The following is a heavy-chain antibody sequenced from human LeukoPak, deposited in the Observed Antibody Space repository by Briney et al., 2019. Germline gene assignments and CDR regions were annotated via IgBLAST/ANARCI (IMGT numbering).Heavy chain of an antibody. J-gene: IGHJ1*01. CDR1: GFTFSSTS. CDR2: TVGGGDGT. D-gene: IGHD6-19*01. V-gene: IGHV3-23*01. CDR3: ARAYKDRSLAGKKEFFQH. Sequence: GGSLRLSCAASGFTFSSTSMSWVRQAPGKGLEWVAVTVGGGDGTYYADSVKGRFTISRDNANNFLYLQMNSLRAEDTALYYCARAYKDRSLAGKKEFFQHWGQGTLVTVSS.